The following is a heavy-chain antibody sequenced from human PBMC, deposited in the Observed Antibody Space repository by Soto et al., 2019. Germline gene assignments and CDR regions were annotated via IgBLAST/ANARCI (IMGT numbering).Heavy chain of an antibody. J-gene: IGHJ5*02. CDR3: ARSWGSGSYRGWFDP. D-gene: IGHD3-10*01. CDR2: IIPILGIA. CDR1: GGTFSSYT. V-gene: IGHV1-69*02. Sequence: QVQLVQSGAEVKKPGSSVKVSCKASGGTFSSYTISWVRQAPGQGLEWMGRIIPILGIANYAQKFQGRVTITADKSTSTAYMGLSSLRSEDTAVYYCARSWGSGSYRGWFDPWGQGTLVTVSS.